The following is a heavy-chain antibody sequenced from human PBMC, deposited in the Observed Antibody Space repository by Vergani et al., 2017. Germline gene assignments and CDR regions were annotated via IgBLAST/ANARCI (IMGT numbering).Heavy chain of an antibody. J-gene: IGHJ4*02. V-gene: IGHV4-34*01. Sequence: QVQLQQWGAGLLKPSETLSLTCAVYGGSFSGYYWSWIRQPPGKGLEWIGEINHSGSTNYNPSLKSRVTISVDKSKNQFSLKLSSVTAADTAVYYCARDGRGFMTSYYYFDYWGQGTLVTVSS. CDR3: ARDGRGFMTSYYYFDY. CDR1: GGSFSGYY. D-gene: IGHD3-9*01. CDR2: INHSGST.